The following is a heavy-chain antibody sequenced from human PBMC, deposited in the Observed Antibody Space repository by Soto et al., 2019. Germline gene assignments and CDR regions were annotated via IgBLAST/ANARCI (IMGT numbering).Heavy chain of an antibody. V-gene: IGHV1-46*01. J-gene: IGHJ4*02. CDR3: ARDLAAGDY. CDR2: INPASGSK. D-gene: IGHD6-13*01. CDR1: GDTFTHYY. Sequence: QVQLVQSGAEVKKPWASVKLSCRTSGDTFTHYYIHWVRQAPGQGLEWLAIINPASGSKNYAQDFQGRVTLNMDTSKSTVYMELSGLRADDTAIFYCARDLAAGDYWGQGTLVTVSS.